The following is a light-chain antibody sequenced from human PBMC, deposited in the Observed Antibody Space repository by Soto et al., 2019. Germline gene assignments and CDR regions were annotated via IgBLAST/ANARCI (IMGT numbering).Light chain of an antibody. CDR1: QGFNDF. CDR3: QQYHSYPVT. J-gene: IGKJ4*01. V-gene: IGKV1-16*02. Sequence: DIQMTQSPSSLSASVGDTVTITCRASQGFNDFLAWFQQKPGKAPKPLISAASSLQSGVPSKFSGSGSDRDFTLTISSLQPEDSATYYCQQYHSYPVTFGGGTKVEIK. CDR2: AAS.